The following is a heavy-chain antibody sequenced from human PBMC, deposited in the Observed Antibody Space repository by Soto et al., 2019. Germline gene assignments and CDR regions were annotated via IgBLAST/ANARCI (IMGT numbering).Heavy chain of an antibody. V-gene: IGHV1-69*13. CDR3: ATDSNYDVSNSF. D-gene: IGHD3-3*01. J-gene: IGHJ4*02. Sequence: SVKVSCKXSGGTLNNYAINWVRQAPGQGLEWMGGILPVSAPPDYAQKFQGRVSITADHSTSTVYMELSRLKSDDTAVYFCATDSNYDVSNSFWGQGTLVTVSS. CDR1: GGTLNNYA. CDR2: ILPVSAPP.